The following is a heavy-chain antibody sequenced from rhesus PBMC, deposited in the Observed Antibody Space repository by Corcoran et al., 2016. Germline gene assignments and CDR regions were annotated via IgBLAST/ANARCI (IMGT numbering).Heavy chain of an antibody. CDR1: GYSFASYW. CDR2: SQPIDSST. CDR3: AKGGIYYFDY. J-gene: IGHJ4*01. V-gene: IGHV5-20*02. Sequence: EVQLVQSGAEVKRPGESLKISCKTSGYSFASYWIRWVGQMTGKGLEWMVASQPIDSSTRDSPSCQGQVTIAADRSITTAYLQWSSLKASDTATYYCAKGGIYYFDYWGQGVLVTVSS.